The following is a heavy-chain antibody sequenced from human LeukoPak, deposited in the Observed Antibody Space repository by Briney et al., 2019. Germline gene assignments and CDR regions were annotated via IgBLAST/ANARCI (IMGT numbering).Heavy chain of an antibody. CDR2: IRSKANSYAT. V-gene: IGHV3-73*01. J-gene: IGHJ4*02. D-gene: IGHD3-10*01. Sequence: PGGSLRLSCAASGFTFSSYAMSWVRQASGKGLEWVGRIRSKANSYATAYAASVKGRFTISRDDSKNTAYLQMNSLKTEDTAVYYCTRSYGSGSYYKEDFDYWGQGTLVTVSS. CDR3: TRSYGSGSYYKEDFDY. CDR1: GFTFSSYA.